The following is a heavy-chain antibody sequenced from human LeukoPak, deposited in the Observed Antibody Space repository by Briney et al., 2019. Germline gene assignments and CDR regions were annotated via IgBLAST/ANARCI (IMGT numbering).Heavy chain of an antibody. Sequence: SETLSLTCTVSAGSISTYYWTWIRQPPGEGLEWIAYVTYSGSTNYNPSLKSRVSMSVDTVKNQFSLKLRSVTAADTAVYYCARVRGAALDSWGQGTLVTVSS. CDR2: VTYSGST. J-gene: IGHJ4*02. D-gene: IGHD1-26*01. V-gene: IGHV4-59*08. CDR1: AGSISTYY. CDR3: ARVRGAALDS.